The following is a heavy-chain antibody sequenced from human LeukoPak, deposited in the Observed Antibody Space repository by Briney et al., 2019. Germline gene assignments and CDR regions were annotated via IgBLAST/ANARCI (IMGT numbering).Heavy chain of an antibody. Sequence: ASVKVSCKVSGYTLTELSMHWVRQAPGKGLEWMGGFDPEDGETIYAQKFQGRVTMTEDTSTDTAYMELSSLKASDTAMYYCARRGYSSSWFYFDYWGQGTLVTVSS. CDR1: GYTLTELS. CDR3: ARRGYSSSWFYFDY. J-gene: IGHJ4*02. CDR2: FDPEDGET. D-gene: IGHD6-13*01. V-gene: IGHV1-24*01.